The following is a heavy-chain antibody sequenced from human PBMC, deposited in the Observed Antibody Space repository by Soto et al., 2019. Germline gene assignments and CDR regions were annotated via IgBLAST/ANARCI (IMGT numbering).Heavy chain of an antibody. CDR1: GFTFSSYG. D-gene: IGHD5-18*01. Sequence: GSLRLSCAASGFTFSSYGMHWVRQAPGKGLEWVAVIWYDGGNKHYADSVKGRFTVSRDNSKNTLYLQMNSLRAEDTAVYYCARELGTSMVLFDYWGQGTLVTVPQ. V-gene: IGHV3-33*01. CDR2: IWYDGGNK. CDR3: ARELGTSMVLFDY. J-gene: IGHJ4*02.